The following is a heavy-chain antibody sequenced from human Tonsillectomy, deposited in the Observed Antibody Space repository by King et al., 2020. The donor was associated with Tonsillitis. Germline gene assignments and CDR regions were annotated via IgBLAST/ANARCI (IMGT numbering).Heavy chain of an antibody. CDR3: AKGKCDSGYCFPGDY. J-gene: IGHJ4*02. V-gene: IGHV3-9*01. Sequence: VQLVESGGGLVQPGRSLRLSCAASGFIFDDYAMHWVRQAPGNGLEWVAGISWSGGVIGYGEAVKCRFTLSRDNAKKTLSLDMNRLRVEDTALYYCAKGKCDSGYCFPGDYWGQGALV. CDR1: GFIFDDYA. CDR2: ISWSGGVI. D-gene: IGHD3-22*01.